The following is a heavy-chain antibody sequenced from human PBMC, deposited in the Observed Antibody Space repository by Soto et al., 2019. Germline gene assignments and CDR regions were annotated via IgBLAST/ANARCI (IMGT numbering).Heavy chain of an antibody. D-gene: IGHD1-1*01. CDR2: ISYDGTNK. V-gene: IGHV3-30*03. CDR3: ATWHEREHAYDV. CDR1: AFTFRSYG. Sequence: LVESGGGVVQPGGSLRLSCAASAFTFRSYGMHWVRQAPGKGLEWVAVISYDGTNKYYADSVKGRFTISRDNSKNTLYLQMNSLRGEDTAVYYCATWHEREHAYDVWGQGTTVTVSS. J-gene: IGHJ3*01.